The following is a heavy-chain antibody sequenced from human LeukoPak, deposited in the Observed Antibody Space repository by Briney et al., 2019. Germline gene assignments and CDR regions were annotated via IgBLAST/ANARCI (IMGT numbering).Heavy chain of an antibody. V-gene: IGHV3-9*01. CDR1: GFTFDDYA. J-gene: IGHJ3*02. D-gene: IGHD4-17*01. CDR3: ARYFTPNDYGDYFDAFDI. Sequence: GGSLRLSCAASGFTFDDYAMHWVRQAPGKGLEWVSGISWNSGSIGYADSVEGRFTISRDNAKNSLYLQMNSLRAEDTAVYYCARYFTPNDYGDYFDAFDIWGQGTMVTVSS. CDR2: ISWNSGSI.